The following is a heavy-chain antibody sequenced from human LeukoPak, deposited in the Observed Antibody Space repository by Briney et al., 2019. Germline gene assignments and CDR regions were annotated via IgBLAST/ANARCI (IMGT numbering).Heavy chain of an antibody. CDR3: AKGRQWLVRGYYFDY. D-gene: IGHD6-19*01. CDR2: ISGSGGST. V-gene: IGHV3-23*01. J-gene: IGHJ4*02. Sequence: GGSLRLSCAASGFTFSSYAMSWVRQAPGKGLEWVSAISGSGGSTYYADSVKGRFTISRDNSKNTLYLQMNSLRAEDTAVYYCAKGRQWLVRGYYFDYWGQGTLVTVSS. CDR1: GFTFSSYA.